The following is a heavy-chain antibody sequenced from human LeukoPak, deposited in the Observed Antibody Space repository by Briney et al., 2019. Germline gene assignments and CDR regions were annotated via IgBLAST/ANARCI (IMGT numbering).Heavy chain of an antibody. J-gene: IGHJ4*02. CDR2: INHSGST. CDR3: ARGDVVVPAALTY. CDR1: GGSLSGYY. D-gene: IGHD2-2*01. V-gene: IGHV4-34*01. Sequence: NPSETLSLTCAVYGGSLSGYYWSWIRQPPGKGLEWIGEINHSGSTNYNPSLKSRVTISVDTSKNQFSLKLSSVTAADTAVYYCARGDVVVPAALTYWGQGTLVTVSS.